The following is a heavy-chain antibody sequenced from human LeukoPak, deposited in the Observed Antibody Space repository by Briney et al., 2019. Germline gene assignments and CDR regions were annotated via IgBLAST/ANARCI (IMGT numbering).Heavy chain of an antibody. J-gene: IGHJ4*02. V-gene: IGHV4-59*01. CDR1: GGSISSYY. CDR2: IYYSGST. Sequence: NPSQTLSLTCTVSGGSISSYYWSWIRQPPGKGLEWIGYIYYSGSTNYNPSLKSRVTISVDTSKNQFSLKLSSVTAADTAVYYCAREGYYDSSGYYPLWDYWGQGTLVTVSS. D-gene: IGHD3-22*01. CDR3: AREGYYDSSGYYPLWDY.